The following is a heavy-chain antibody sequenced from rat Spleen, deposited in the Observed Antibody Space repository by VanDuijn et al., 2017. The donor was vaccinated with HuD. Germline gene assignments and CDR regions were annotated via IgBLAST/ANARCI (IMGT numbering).Heavy chain of an antibody. CDR3: ARSVGYTYSFFDY. Sequence: EVQLQESGPGLVKPSQSLSLTCSVTGYSITSNYWVWIRKFPGNKMEWIGHISYSASTRYNPSLKSRSSITRDTSKNQFFLQLNSVTTEDTATYYCARSVGYTYSFFDYWGQGVMVTVSS. CDR1: GYSITSNY. J-gene: IGHJ2*01. D-gene: IGHD1-4*01. V-gene: IGHV3-1*01. CDR2: ISYSAST.